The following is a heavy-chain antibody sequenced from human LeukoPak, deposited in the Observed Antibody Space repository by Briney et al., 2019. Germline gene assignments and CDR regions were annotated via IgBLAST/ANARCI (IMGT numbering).Heavy chain of an antibody. J-gene: IGHJ4*02. CDR2: IIPIFGTA. D-gene: IGHD2-15*01. V-gene: IGHV1-69*05. CDR1: GGTFSSYA. CDR3: ARGEAVWVVATTPFDY. Sequence: TVKVSCKASGGTFSSYAISWVRQAPGQGLEWMGRIIPIFGTANYAQKFQGRVTITTDESTSTAYMELSSLRSEDTAVYYCARGEAVWVVATTPFDYWGQGTLVTVSS.